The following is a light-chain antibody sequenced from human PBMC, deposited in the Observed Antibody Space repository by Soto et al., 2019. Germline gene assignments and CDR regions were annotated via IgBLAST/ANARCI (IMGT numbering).Light chain of an antibody. Sequence: QSVLTQPASVSGSPGQSITISCTGTSSDVGAYDCVSWYQQHPGKAPKLMIYEVRNRPSGVSNRFSGSKSVNTASLTISGLQAEDEADYYCSSYTDTSPWVFGGGTKLTVL. CDR1: SSDVGAYDC. CDR2: EVR. V-gene: IGLV2-14*01. CDR3: SSYTDTSPWV. J-gene: IGLJ3*02.